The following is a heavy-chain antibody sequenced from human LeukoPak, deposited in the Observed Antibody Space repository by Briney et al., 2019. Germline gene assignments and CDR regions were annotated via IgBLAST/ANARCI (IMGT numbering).Heavy chain of an antibody. Sequence: PGGSLRLSCAASGFTFSSYWMHWVRQAPGKGLVWVSRVNSDGTGTTYADSVEGRFTISRDNAKNTVYLQMNSLRAEDTAIYYCIRTLIVATSPYMDVWGKGTTLTVSS. CDR1: GFTFSSYW. J-gene: IGHJ6*03. D-gene: IGHD5-12*01. CDR3: IRTLIVATSPYMDV. CDR2: VNSDGTGT. V-gene: IGHV3-74*01.